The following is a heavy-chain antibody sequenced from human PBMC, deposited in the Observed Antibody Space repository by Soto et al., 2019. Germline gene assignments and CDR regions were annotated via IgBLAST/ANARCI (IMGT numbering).Heavy chain of an antibody. Sequence: GGSLRLSCAASGFTFSSYSMNWVRQAPGKGLEWVSSISSSSSYIYYADSVKGRFTISRDNAKNSLYLQMNSLRAEDTAVYYCARALLHNGMTYYYGMDVWGQGTTVTVSS. CDR3: ARALLHNGMTYYYGMDV. V-gene: IGHV3-21*01. J-gene: IGHJ6*02. D-gene: IGHD3-22*01. CDR1: GFTFSSYS. CDR2: ISSSSSYI.